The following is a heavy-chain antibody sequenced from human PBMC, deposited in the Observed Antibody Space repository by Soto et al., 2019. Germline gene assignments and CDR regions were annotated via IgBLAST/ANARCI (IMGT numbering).Heavy chain of an antibody. V-gene: IGHV3-53*01. CDR2: IYSGGYT. D-gene: IGHD3-16*01. Sequence: EVQLVESGGGLIQPGGSLRLSCAVSGFTVSNNYMSWVRQAPGKGLEGVSVIYSGGYTAYGDSVKGRFTISRDNSKNTLYLQTKPRGADHPAVFLGGTQPGGGGYWGQGTLVTVSS. CDR1: GFTVSNNY. CDR3: GTQPGGGGY. J-gene: IGHJ4*02.